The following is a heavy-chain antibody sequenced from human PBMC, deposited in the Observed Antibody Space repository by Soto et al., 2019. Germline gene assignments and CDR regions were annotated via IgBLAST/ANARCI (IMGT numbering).Heavy chain of an antibody. J-gene: IGHJ4*02. Sequence: GGSLRLSCAASGFIFDDYAMHWVRQAPGRGLQWVSGISWNSGSIGYADSVKGRFTISIDNAKKSLYLQMNSLKTEDTAVYYCTTEWLYGSGSYGYWGQGTLVTVSS. CDR3: TTEWLYGSGSYGY. V-gene: IGHV3-9*01. D-gene: IGHD3-10*01. CDR1: GFIFDDYA. CDR2: ISWNSGSI.